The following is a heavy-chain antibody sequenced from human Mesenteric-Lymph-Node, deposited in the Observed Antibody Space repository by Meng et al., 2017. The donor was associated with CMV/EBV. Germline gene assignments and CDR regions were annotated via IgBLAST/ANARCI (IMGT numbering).Heavy chain of an antibody. CDR2: IGSSSTYT. D-gene: IGHD4-11*01. J-gene: IGHJ4*02. CDR1: GFTFSRYS. CDR3: ARVFTDYPAFDY. V-gene: IGHV3-21*01. Sequence: GESLKISCAASGFTFSRYSMNWVRQAPGKGLEWVSSIGSSSTYTYYADSVKGRFTISRDNAKNSLYLQMNSLRAEDTAVYYCARVFTDYPAFDYWGQGTLVTVSS.